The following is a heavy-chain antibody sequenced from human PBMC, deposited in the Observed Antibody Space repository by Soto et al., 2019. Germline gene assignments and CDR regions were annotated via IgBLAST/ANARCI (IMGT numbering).Heavy chain of an antibody. V-gene: IGHV4-61*01. D-gene: IGHD4-17*01. CDR3: ARGATVTQYDY. CDR2: GSYSGTT. CDR1: GVSVSSGSFY. Sequence: SETLSLTCTVSGVSVSSGSFYWAWIRQPPGKGLEWIGFGSYSGTTNYKPSLKSLVTISVDTSRSQISLKVSSLTAADTAVYYCARGATVTQYDYWGQGTLVTVSS. J-gene: IGHJ4*02.